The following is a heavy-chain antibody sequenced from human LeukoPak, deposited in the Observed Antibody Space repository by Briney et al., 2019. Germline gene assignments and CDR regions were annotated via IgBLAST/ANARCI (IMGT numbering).Heavy chain of an antibody. CDR2: ISGSGGST. J-gene: IGHJ6*03. V-gene: IGHV3-23*01. CDR1: GFTFSTYA. Sequence: AGGSLRLSCVASGFTFSTYAMSWARQAPGKGVECISAISGSGGSTHYAESVKGRFTISRDNSKNTLYLQMNSLRAEDTAVYYCAKEFVPAAILSYYYMDVWGRGTTVTVSS. CDR3: AKEFVPAAILSYYYMDV. D-gene: IGHD2-2*01.